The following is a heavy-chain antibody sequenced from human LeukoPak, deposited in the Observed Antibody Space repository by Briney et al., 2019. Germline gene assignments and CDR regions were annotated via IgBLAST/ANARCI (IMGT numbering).Heavy chain of an antibody. Sequence: ASVKVSCKASGYTFTGYYMHWVRQAPGQGLEWMGWINPNSGGTNYAQKFQGRVTMTRDTSISTAYMELSRLRSDDTAVYYCARQTIAVYGSGSGRTAAFDIWGQGTMVTVSS. D-gene: IGHD3-10*01. CDR3: ARQTIAVYGSGSGRTAAFDI. CDR2: INPNSGGT. J-gene: IGHJ3*02. CDR1: GYTFTGYY. V-gene: IGHV1-2*02.